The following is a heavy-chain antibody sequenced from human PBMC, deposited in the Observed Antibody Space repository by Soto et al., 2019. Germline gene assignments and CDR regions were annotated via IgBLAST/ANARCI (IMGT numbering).Heavy chain of an antibody. D-gene: IGHD3-3*01. Sequence: ASVKVSCKASGYTFTGYYMHWVRQAPGQGLEWMGIINPSGGSTSYAQKFQGRVTMTRDTSTSTVYMELSSLRSEDTAVYYCARDLAPYYDFWSGYYSVGGNWFDPWGQGTLVTVSS. J-gene: IGHJ5*02. CDR1: GYTFTGYY. V-gene: IGHV1-46*01. CDR2: INPSGGST. CDR3: ARDLAPYYDFWSGYYSVGGNWFDP.